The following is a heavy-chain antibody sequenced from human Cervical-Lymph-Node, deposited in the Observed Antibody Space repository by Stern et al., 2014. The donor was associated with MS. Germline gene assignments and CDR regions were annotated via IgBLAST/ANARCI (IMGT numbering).Heavy chain of an antibody. Sequence: VQLVQSGGGVVQPGRSLRLSCAASGFTFSNYGMHWVRQAPGKGLEWVAIISYDGSRKYYADSVKGRFTISRDNSKNTLYLQMNSLRAEDTAVFYCAKGLTKSAYYFDYWGQGTLVTVSS. V-gene: IGHV3-30*18. CDR2: ISYDGSRK. CDR3: AKGLTKSAYYFDY. J-gene: IGHJ4*02. CDR1: GFTFSNYG. D-gene: IGHD3-16*01.